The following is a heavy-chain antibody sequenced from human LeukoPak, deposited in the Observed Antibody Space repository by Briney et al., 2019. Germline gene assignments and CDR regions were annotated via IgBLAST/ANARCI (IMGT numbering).Heavy chain of an antibody. Sequence: EASVKVSCKASGYTFTSYDINWVRQAPGQGLEWMGWMNPNSGNTGYAQKFQGRVTITRNTSISTAYMELSSLRSEDTAVYYCARGDVLRYFDWLFRGEYYFDYWGQGTLVTVSS. V-gene: IGHV1-8*03. CDR2: MNPNSGNT. CDR1: GYTFTSYD. CDR3: ARGDVLRYFDWLFRGEYYFDY. J-gene: IGHJ4*02. D-gene: IGHD3-9*01.